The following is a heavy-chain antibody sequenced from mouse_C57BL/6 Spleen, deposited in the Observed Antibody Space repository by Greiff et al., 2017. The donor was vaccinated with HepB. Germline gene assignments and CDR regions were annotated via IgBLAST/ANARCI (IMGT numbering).Heavy chain of an antibody. CDR3: TRATTVVAHFDY. Sequence: VQLKQSGAELVRPGASVKLSCTASGFNIKDDYMHWVKQRPEQGLEWIGWIDPENGDTEYASKFQGKATITADTSSNTAYLQLSSLTSEDTAVYYCTRATTVVAHFDYWGQGTTLTVSS. J-gene: IGHJ2*01. CDR1: GFNIKDDY. CDR2: IDPENGDT. D-gene: IGHD1-1*01. V-gene: IGHV14-4*01.